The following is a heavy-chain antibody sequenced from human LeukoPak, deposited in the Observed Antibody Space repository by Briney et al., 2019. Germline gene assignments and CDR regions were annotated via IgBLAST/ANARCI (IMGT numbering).Heavy chain of an antibody. D-gene: IGHD1-26*01. J-gene: IGHJ5*02. CDR1: GGSISSYY. V-gene: IGHV4-4*07. Sequence: SETLSLTCTVSGGSISSYYWSWIRQPAGKGLEWIGRIYTSGSTNYNPSLKSRVTMSVDASKNQFSLMLSSVTAADTAVYYCARDQGWELPNWFDPWGQGTLVTVSS. CDR3: ARDQGWELPNWFDP. CDR2: IYTSGST.